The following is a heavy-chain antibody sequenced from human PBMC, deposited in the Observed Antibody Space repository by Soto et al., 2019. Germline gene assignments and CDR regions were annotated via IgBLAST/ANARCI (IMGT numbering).Heavy chain of an antibody. CDR2: ISAYNGNT. CDR3: ARPGYYDSSGYKRGNAFDI. Sequence: QVQLVQSVAEVKKPGASVKVSCKASGYTFTSYGIIWVRQAPGQGLEWMGWISAYNGNTNYAQKLQGRVTMTTDTSTSTAYMELRSLRSDDTAVYYCARPGYYDSSGYKRGNAFDIWGQGTMVTVSS. J-gene: IGHJ3*02. V-gene: IGHV1-18*01. D-gene: IGHD3-22*01. CDR1: GYTFTSYG.